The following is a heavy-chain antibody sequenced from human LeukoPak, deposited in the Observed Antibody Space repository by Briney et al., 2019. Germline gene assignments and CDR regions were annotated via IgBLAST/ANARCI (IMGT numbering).Heavy chain of an antibody. J-gene: IGHJ4*02. CDR2: INPNSGGT. CDR3: ARGRVPYYYGSGSYYNAYYFDY. CDR1: GYTFTGYY. Sequence: GASVKVSCKASGYTFTGYYMHWVRQAPGQGLEWMGWINPNSGGTNYAQKFQGRVTMTRDTSISTAYMELSRLRSDDTAVYYCARGRVPYYYGSGSYYNAYYFDYWGQGTLVTVSS. D-gene: IGHD3-10*01. V-gene: IGHV1-2*02.